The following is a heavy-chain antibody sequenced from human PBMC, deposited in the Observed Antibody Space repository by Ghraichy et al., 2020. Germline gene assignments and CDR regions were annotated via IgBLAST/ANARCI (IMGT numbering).Heavy chain of an antibody. CDR1: GAYVSSSVYH. D-gene: IGHD3-10*01. J-gene: IGHJ4*02. CDR2: IRDSDS. V-gene: IGHV4-61*08. CDR3: ATYEVGGAGQGA. Sequence: GSLRLSCAVGGAYVSSSVYHWSFIRQSPGKGLEWIGQIRDSDSKYNPSLRSRATISVDTSRNQFSLKLTSVTAADTAVYYCATYEVGGAGQGAWGQGTLVTVSS.